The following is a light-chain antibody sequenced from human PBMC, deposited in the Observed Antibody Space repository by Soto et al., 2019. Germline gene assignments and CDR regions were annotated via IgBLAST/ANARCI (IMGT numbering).Light chain of an antibody. J-gene: IGKJ2*01. Sequence: DIQMNQSPSTLSASVGDRVTITCRASKSISSWLAWYQQKPGKAPKLLIYDASSLESGVPSMFSGSGSGTDFTLTISSLPPDDFATYYCQQYNSYPVTLGHGTKLEIK. V-gene: IGKV1-5*01. CDR3: QQYNSYPVT. CDR2: DAS. CDR1: KSISSW.